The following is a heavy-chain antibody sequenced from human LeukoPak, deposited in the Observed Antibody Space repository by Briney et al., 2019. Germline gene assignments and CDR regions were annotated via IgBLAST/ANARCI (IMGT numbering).Heavy chain of an antibody. CDR1: GYTFTGYY. J-gene: IGHJ6*02. V-gene: IGHV1-2*02. Sequence: ASVKVSCKASGYTFTGYYKHWVRQAPGQGLEWMGWINPNSGGTNYAQKFQGRVTMTRDTSISTAHMGLSRLRSDDTAVYYCARTSGDMVRGVIDYYYYGMDVWGQGTTVTVSS. CDR2: INPNSGGT. CDR3: ARTSGDMVRGVIDYYYYGMDV. D-gene: IGHD3-10*01.